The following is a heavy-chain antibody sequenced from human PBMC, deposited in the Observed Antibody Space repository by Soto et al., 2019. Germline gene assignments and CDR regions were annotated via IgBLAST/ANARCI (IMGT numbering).Heavy chain of an antibody. CDR3: AKDLAGDHQMRYFDY. D-gene: IGHD7-27*01. V-gene: IGHV3-23*01. J-gene: IGHJ4*02. Sequence: GESLKISCAASGFTFSSYAMSWVRQAPGKGLEWVSAISGSGGSTYYADSVKGRFTISRDNSKNTLYLQMNSLRAEDTAVYYCAKDLAGDHQMRYFDYWGQGTLVTVSS. CDR2: ISGSGGST. CDR1: GFTFSSYA.